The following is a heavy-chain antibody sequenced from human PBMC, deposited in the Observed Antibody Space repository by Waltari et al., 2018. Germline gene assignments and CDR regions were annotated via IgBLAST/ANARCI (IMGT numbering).Heavy chain of an antibody. D-gene: IGHD1-26*01. J-gene: IGHJ4*02. CDR2: IYHSGNT. Sequence: QVRLQESGPGLVKPSETLSLTCTVSGNSISSPYYWGWIRQPPGKGLAWIGNIYHSGNTYYRPSLRSRVTLSVDTSKNQFSLKLNSVTAADTAVYYCARGPPIVGAMDYWGQGTLVTVSS. CDR1: GNSISSPYY. V-gene: IGHV4-38-2*02. CDR3: ARGPPIVGAMDY.